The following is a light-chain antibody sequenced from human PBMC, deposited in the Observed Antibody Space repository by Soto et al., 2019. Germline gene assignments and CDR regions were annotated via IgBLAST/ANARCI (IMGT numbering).Light chain of an antibody. J-gene: IGKJ1*01. CDR2: DAS. V-gene: IGKV1-5*01. CDR1: QNIRNW. CDR3: QQYNSYSWT. Sequence: DIQMTQSPSTLSASLVYILTITFLASQNIRNWLAWYQQKPGKAPKLLIYDASTLESGVPSRFSGSRSGTEFTLTISSLQPDDFATYYCQQYNSYSWTFGQGTKVDIK.